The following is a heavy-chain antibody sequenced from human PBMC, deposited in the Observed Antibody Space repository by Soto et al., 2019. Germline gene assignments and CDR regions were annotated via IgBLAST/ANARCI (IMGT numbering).Heavy chain of an antibody. V-gene: IGHV3-23*01. D-gene: IGHD5-12*01. CDR1: GFTFSSYA. J-gene: IGHJ4*02. CDR3: AKDLIVATIRDY. Sequence: LRLSCAASGFTFSSYAMSWVRQAPGKGLEWVSAISGSGGSTYYADSVKGRFTISRDNSKNTLYLQMNSLRAEDTAVYYCAKDLIVATIRDYWGQGTLVTVSS. CDR2: ISGSGGST.